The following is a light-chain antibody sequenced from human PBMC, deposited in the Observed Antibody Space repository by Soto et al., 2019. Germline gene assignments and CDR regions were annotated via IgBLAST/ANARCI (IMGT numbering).Light chain of an antibody. CDR2: EVS. V-gene: IGLV2-8*01. Sequence: QSALTQPPSASGSPGQSVTITCSGTSSDVGEENYVSWYQQHPGKVPKLILYEVSKRPSGVPDRFSGSRSGNTASLTVSGHEAEDEADYYCSSFAGSPVVFGGGTQLTVL. CDR1: SSDVGEENY. CDR3: SSFAGSPVV. J-gene: IGLJ2*01.